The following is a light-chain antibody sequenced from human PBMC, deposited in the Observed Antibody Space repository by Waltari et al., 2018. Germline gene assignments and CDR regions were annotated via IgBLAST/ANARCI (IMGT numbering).Light chain of an antibody. CDR3: QQRSTWPEVT. CDR2: AAS. V-gene: IGKV3-11*01. Sequence: EIVLTQSPATLSLSPGERATLSCRASQCVSSNLAWYQHKPGQTPRLLIYAASNRATGIPARFSGSGSGTDFTLTISSLEPEDFAVYYCQQRSTWPEVTFGPGTKVDIK. CDR1: QCVSSN. J-gene: IGKJ3*01.